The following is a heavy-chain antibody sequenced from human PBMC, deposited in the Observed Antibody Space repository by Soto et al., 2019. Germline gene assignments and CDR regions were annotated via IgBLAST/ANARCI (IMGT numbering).Heavy chain of an antibody. J-gene: IGHJ5*02. CDR1: GDSVSSNSAA. D-gene: IGHD6-19*01. Sequence: PSQTLSLTCAISGDSVSSNSAAWNWIRQSPSRGLEWLGRTYYRSKWYNDYAVSVKSRITINPDTSKNQFSLQLNSVTPEDTAVYYCARTPPLSSGYSSEKFDPWGQGTLVTVSS. CDR3: ARTPPLSSGYSSEKFDP. CDR2: TYYRSKWYN. V-gene: IGHV6-1*01.